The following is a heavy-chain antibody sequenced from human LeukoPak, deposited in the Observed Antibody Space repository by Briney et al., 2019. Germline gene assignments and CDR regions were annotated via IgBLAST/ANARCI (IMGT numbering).Heavy chain of an antibody. CDR1: GFTFSSYS. CDR3: ARPYDSSGYHPGY. J-gene: IGHJ4*02. D-gene: IGHD3-22*01. V-gene: IGHV3-21*01. CDR2: ISSSSSYI. Sequence: GGSLRLPCAASGFTFSSYSMNWVREAPGKGLEWVSSISSSSSYIYYADSVKGRFTISRDNAKNSLYLQMNSLRAEDTAVYYCARPYDSSGYHPGYWGQGTLVTVSS.